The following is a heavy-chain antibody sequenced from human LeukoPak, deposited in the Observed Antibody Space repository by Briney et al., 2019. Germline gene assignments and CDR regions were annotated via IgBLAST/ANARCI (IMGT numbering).Heavy chain of an antibody. J-gene: IGHJ4*02. CDR2: IIPILGIA. V-gene: IGHV1-69*04. CDR1: GYTFIGYY. D-gene: IGHD6-13*01. CDR3: ARGKLAAAGGGDY. Sequence: SVKVSCKASGYTFIGYYMHWVRQAPGQGLEWMGRIIPILGIANYAQKFQGRVTITADKSTSTAYMELSSLRSEDTAVYYCARGKLAAAGGGDYWGQGTLVTVSS.